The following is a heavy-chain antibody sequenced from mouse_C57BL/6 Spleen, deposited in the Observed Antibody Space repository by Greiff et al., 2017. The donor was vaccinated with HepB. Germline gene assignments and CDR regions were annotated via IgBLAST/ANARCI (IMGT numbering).Heavy chain of an antibody. CDR2: IYPGDGDT. CDR1: GYAFSSSW. D-gene: IGHD1-1*01. J-gene: IGHJ1*03. Sequence: QVQLQQSGPELVKPGASVKISCKASGYAFSSSWMNWVKQRPGKGLEWIGRIYPGDGDTNYNGKFKGKATLNADKSSSTAYMQLSSLTSEDSAVYFCARDDYYGGRRDWYFDVWGTGTTVTVSS. CDR3: ARDDYYGGRRDWYFDV. V-gene: IGHV1-82*01.